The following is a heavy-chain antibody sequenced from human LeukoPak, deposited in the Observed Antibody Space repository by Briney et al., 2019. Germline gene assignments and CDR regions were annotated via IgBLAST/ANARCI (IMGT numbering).Heavy chain of an antibody. CDR3: TRGLEGFTAYDDY. V-gene: IGHV3-49*04. CDR1: GFTFTNAR. J-gene: IGHJ4*02. Sequence: GGSLRLSCAASGFTFTNARMSWVRQAPGKGLEWVGFIRSKTYGGTADYAASVEGRFTISRDDSNNIAYLQMNSLKSEDTAVYYCTRGLEGFTAYDDYWGQGTLVTVSS. D-gene: IGHD5-12*01. CDR2: IRSKTYGGTA.